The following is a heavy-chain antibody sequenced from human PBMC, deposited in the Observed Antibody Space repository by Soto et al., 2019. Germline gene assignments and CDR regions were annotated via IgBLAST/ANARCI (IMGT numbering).Heavy chain of an antibody. CDR2: ISYDGSNK. CDR1: GFTFSSYG. CDR3: ARDARDHYGSGDYFSFYYYGMDV. D-gene: IGHD3-10*01. J-gene: IGHJ6*02. V-gene: IGHV3-30*19. Sequence: LRLSCAASGFTFSSYGMHWARQAPGKGLEWVAVISYDGSNKFYADSLKGRFTISRDNSKNTVFLQVNNLRAEDSAGYYCARDARDHYGSGDYFSFYYYGMDVWGQGTTVTVSS.